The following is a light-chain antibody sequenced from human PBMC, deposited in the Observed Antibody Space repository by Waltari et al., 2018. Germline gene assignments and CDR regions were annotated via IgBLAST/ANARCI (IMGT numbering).Light chain of an antibody. CDR1: RSDGRRYNY. CDR2: EVS. J-gene: IGLJ1*01. CDR3: SSYTSSSTYV. Sequence: QSALTQPASVSGAPRQSITSSCTETRSDGRRYNYGSWYQQHPDKAPKLMIYEVSNRPSGVSNRFSGSKSGNTASLTISGLQAEDEADYYCSSYTSSSTYVFGTGTKVTVL. V-gene: IGLV2-14*01.